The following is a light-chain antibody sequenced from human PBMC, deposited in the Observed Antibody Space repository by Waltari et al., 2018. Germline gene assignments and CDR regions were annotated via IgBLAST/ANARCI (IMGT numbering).Light chain of an antibody. CDR3: YSADSSGNHRGV. V-gene: IGLV3-10*01. J-gene: IGLJ3*02. Sequence: SYELTQPPSVSVSLGQTARITCSGDALPKKYAYWYQQKSGQAPVLVIYEDSKRPAGIPGRCAGSSSGTMATLTISGAQVEDEADYYCYSADSSGNHRGVFGGGTKLTVL. CDR1: ALPKKY. CDR2: EDS.